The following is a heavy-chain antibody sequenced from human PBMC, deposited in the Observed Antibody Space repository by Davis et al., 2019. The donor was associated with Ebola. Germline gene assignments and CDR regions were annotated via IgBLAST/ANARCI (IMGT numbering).Heavy chain of an antibody. D-gene: IGHD5-12*01. V-gene: IGHV4-59*12. CDR3: ARGGYFDY. CDR1: GGSISSYY. J-gene: IGHJ4*02. Sequence: MPGGSLRLSCTVSGGSISSYYLTWIRQHPGKGLEWIGYIYYSGLTYYNPSLKSRVTISVDTSKNQFSLKLSSVTAADTAVYYCARGGYFDYWGQGTLVTVSS. CDR2: IYYSGLT.